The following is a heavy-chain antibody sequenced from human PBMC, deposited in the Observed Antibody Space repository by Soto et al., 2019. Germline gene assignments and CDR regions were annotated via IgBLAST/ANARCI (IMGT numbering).Heavy chain of an antibody. CDR1: GGSISSYY. Sequence: QVQLQESGPGLVKPSETLSLTCTVSGGSISSYYWSWIRQPPGKGLEWIGYIYYSGSTNYNPSLKSRVTISVDTPKTQFSPKLSSATAADTAVYYCARSAGRYWGQGTLVTVSS. J-gene: IGHJ4*02. CDR3: ARSAGRY. D-gene: IGHD2-15*01. CDR2: IYYSGST. V-gene: IGHV4-59*01.